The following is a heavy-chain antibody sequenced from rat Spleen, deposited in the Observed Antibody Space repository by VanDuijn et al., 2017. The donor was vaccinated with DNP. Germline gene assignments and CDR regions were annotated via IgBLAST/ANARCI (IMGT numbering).Heavy chain of an antibody. D-gene: IGHD3-6*01. CDR2: ISYDGSST. CDR3: ARQGQLGFVY. Sequence: EVQLVESGGGLVQPGRSMKLSCAASGFTFSSFPMAWVRQAPKKGLEWVATISYDGSSTYYRDSVKGRFTISRDNAKSTLYLQMDSRRSEETATYYCARQGQLGFVYWGQGTLVTVSS. J-gene: IGHJ3*01. CDR1: GFTFSSFP. V-gene: IGHV5-46*01.